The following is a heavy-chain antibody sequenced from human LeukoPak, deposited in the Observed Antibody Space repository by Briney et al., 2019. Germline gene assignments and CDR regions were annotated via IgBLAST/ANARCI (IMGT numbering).Heavy chain of an antibody. D-gene: IGHD2-8*02. V-gene: IGHV4-4*07. CDR1: DGSISTYY. Sequence: PSETLSLTCTVADGSISTYYWSWIRQPAGKGLEWIGRIYTGGSTNYNPSLESRVIMSINTPENHFSLKLSSVTAADTAVYYCASVVLVTLGLYWGQGTLVTVSS. CDR3: ASVVLVTLGLY. J-gene: IGHJ4*02. CDR2: IYTGGST.